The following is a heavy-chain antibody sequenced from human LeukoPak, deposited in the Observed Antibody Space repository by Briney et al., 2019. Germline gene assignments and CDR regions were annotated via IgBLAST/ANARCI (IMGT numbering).Heavy chain of an antibody. CDR3: ARGRGSGTYYTRGYYMDV. Sequence: SQTLSLTCAISGDSVSSNSAAWNWIRQSPSRGLEWLGRTYYRSKWYNDYAVSVKSRITINPDTSKNQFSLQLNSVTPEDTAVYYCARGRGSGTYYTRGYYMDVWGKGTTVTISS. CDR2: TYYRSKWYN. J-gene: IGHJ6*03. D-gene: IGHD3-10*01. CDR1: GDSVSSNSAA. V-gene: IGHV6-1*01.